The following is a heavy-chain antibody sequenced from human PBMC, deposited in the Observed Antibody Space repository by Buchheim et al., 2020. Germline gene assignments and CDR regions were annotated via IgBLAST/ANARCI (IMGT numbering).Heavy chain of an antibody. D-gene: IGHD3-16*01. CDR1: GFTFSRYW. J-gene: IGHJ4*02. Sequence: DVQLVESGGGLVQPGGSLRLSCAASGFTFSRYWMSWVRQAPGKGLEWVANIKQDGSEKYYVDSVKGRFTISRDNAKNSLYLQMNSLRAEDTAVYYCARALSWGGYFDYWGQGTL. CDR3: ARALSWGGYFDY. V-gene: IGHV3-7*01. CDR2: IKQDGSEK.